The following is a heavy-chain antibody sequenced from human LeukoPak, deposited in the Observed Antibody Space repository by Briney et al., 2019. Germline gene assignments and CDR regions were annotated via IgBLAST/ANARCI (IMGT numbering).Heavy chain of an antibody. CDR3: ARRDIVVVVSASDY. D-gene: IGHD2-15*01. CDR2: ISGSGGST. J-gene: IGHJ4*02. Sequence: GGSLRLSCAASGFTFSSYAMTWVRQAPGKGLEWVSSISGSGGSTYYADSVKGRFTISRDNSENTLYLQMNSLRVDDTAVYYCARRDIVVVVSASDYWGQGTLVTVSS. CDR1: GFTFSSYA. V-gene: IGHV3-23*01.